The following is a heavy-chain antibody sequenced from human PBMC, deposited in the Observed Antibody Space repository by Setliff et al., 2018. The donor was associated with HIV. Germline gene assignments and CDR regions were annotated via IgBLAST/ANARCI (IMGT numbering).Heavy chain of an antibody. V-gene: IGHV4-38-2*01. CDR2: IHDSGRT. CDR1: GYSLTSGYY. D-gene: IGHD6-19*01. J-gene: IGHJ4*02. Sequence: SETLSLTCGVSGYSLTSGYYWGWIRQPPGKGLEWIGSIHDSGRTYYNPSLKSRVTISVDTSKNQFSLKLSSVTAADTAVYYCARRRSSGWYHYFDYWGQGTLVTVSS. CDR3: ARRRSSGWYHYFDY.